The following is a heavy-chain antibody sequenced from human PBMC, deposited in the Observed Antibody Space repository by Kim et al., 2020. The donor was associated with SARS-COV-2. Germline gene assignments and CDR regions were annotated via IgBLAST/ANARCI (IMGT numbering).Heavy chain of an antibody. J-gene: IGHJ4*02. Sequence: TYYADSVKGRFTISRDNSKNTLYLQMNSLRAEDTAVYYCAKEEGSGWYDYWGQGTLVTVSS. V-gene: IGHV3-23*01. CDR2: T. CDR3: AKEEGSGWYDY. D-gene: IGHD6-19*01.